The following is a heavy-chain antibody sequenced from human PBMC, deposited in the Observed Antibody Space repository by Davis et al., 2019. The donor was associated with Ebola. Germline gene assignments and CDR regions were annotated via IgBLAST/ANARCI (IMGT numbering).Heavy chain of an antibody. CDR1: GFTVSSNY. Sequence: GESLKISCAASGFTVSSNYMSWVRQAPGKGLEWVSVIYSGGSTYYADSVKGRFTISRDNSKNTLYLQMNSLRAEDTAVYYCARDLRWVQGVIVYYYGMDVWGQGTTVTVSS. V-gene: IGHV3-53*01. CDR3: ARDLRWVQGVIVYYYGMDV. J-gene: IGHJ6*02. CDR2: IYSGGST. D-gene: IGHD3-10*01.